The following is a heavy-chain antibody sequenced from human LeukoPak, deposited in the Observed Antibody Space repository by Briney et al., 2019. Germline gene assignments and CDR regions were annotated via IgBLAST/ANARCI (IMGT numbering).Heavy chain of an antibody. Sequence: GGSLRLSCAASGFSFTIYSMNWVRQAPGKGLEWVSFISDSGRVTYYADSVKGRFTSSRDTATNSLYLQMNSLRAEDTAVYYCGRDRRQIYYGVDVWGQGTTVTVSS. CDR2: ISDSGRVT. J-gene: IGHJ6*02. CDR3: GRDRRQIYYGVDV. CDR1: GFSFTIYS. V-gene: IGHV3-48*01.